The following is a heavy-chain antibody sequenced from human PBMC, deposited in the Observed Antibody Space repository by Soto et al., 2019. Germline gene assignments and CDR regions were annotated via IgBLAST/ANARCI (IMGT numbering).Heavy chain of an antibody. CDR3: ARSGYSYGPNMD. Sequence: QVLMVQSGAEVKKPGSSVKVSCRAGRGSFSASGFSWVRQAPGQGLEWVGGFIPIFGTANYAQKFQDRVTVTADESTNTVYMELSSLTSEDTAVYYCARSGYSYGPNMDWGQGTLVTVSS. CDR2: FIPIFGTA. D-gene: IGHD5-18*01. CDR1: RGSFSASG. J-gene: IGHJ4*02. V-gene: IGHV1-69*01.